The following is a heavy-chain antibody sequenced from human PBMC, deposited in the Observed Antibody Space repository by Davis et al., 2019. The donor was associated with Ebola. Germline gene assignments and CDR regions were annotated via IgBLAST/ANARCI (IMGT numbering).Heavy chain of an antibody. CDR3: VRGHYGLDV. J-gene: IGHJ6*02. Sequence: GGSLRLSCEASGFIFRDYWMTWLRQAPGKGLEWVATIKSDGSDKYYVDYMKGRVSISRDNADNSVYLQLNRLRAEDTAVFYCVRGHYGLDVWGRGTTVIVSS. V-gene: IGHV3-7*01. CDR2: IKSDGSDK. CDR1: GFIFRDYW.